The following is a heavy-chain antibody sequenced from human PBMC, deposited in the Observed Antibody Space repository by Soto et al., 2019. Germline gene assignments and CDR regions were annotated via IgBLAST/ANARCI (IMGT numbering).Heavy chain of an antibody. CDR2: ISAYNGNT. J-gene: IGHJ4*02. CDR3: ERDEPVGGWRTGDFDY. Sequence: QVQLVQSGAEVKKPGASVKVSCKASGYTFTSYGISWVRQAPGQGLEWMGWISAYNGNTNYAQKLQGRVTMTTDTSTSTAYMALRSLRSDDTAVYSCERDEPVGGWRTGDFDYWVQGTLVTVSS. V-gene: IGHV1-18*01. D-gene: IGHD6-19*01. CDR1: GYTFTSYG.